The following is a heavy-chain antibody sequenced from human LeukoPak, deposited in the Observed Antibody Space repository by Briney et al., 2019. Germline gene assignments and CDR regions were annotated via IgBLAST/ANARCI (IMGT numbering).Heavy chain of an antibody. CDR1: GYSFTGYW. CDR3: ARHGGDYYYGMDV. Sequence: GESLRISCKGSGYSFTGYWFSWVRQMPGKGLEWMGRIGPSDSYTSYSPSFQGHVTISVDKSISTAYLQWSSLKASDTAMYYCARHGGDYYYGMDVWGQGTTVTVSS. D-gene: IGHD2-15*01. CDR2: IGPSDSYT. J-gene: IGHJ6*02. V-gene: IGHV5-10-1*01.